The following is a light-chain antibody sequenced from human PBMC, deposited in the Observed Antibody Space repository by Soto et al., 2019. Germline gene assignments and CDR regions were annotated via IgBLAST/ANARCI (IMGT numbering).Light chain of an antibody. V-gene: IGKV1-5*01. Sequence: DIQMTQSRSTLSASVGDRVTITCRASQSISSWLAWYQQKPGKAPKLLIYDASSLESGVPSRFSGSGSGTDFTLTISCLQSEDFATYYCQQYYSFPWTFGQGTKVDI. CDR3: QQYYSFPWT. CDR1: QSISSW. CDR2: DAS. J-gene: IGKJ1*01.